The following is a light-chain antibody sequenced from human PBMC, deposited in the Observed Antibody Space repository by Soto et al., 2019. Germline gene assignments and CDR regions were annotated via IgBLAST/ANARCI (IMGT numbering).Light chain of an antibody. CDR3: QQWCSYPWT. CDR2: AAS. V-gene: IGKV1-8*01. CDR1: QGISSY. Sequence: MTQSPSTLSASLGERATITCRASQGISSYVAWYQQKPGKAPKLLIYAASTLQSGVPSRFSGSGSGTDFTLTISSLPSEDVEPYYCQQWCSYPWTFGQGTKVDIK. J-gene: IGKJ1*01.